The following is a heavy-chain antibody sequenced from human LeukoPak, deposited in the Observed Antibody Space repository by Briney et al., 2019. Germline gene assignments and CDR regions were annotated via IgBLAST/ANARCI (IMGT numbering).Heavy chain of an antibody. CDR2: IIPILGTA. CDR1: GGTFSSYA. V-gene: IGHV1-69*05. D-gene: IGHD1-26*01. CDR3: ARPSYSGSLRFQVAFDI. Sequence: SVKVSCKASGGTFSSYAISWVRQAPGQGLEWMGGIIPILGTANYAQKFQGRVTITTDESTSTAYMELSSLRSEDTAVYYCARPSYSGSLRFQVAFDIWGQGTMVTVSS. J-gene: IGHJ3*02.